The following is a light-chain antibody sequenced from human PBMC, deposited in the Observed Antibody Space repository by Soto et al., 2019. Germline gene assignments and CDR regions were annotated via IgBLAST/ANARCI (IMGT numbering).Light chain of an antibody. Sequence: DIQMTQSPSSLSASVGDRVTITCRASQGISNYLAWYQQKPGKVPKLLIYAASTLQSGVPSRFSGSGSGTDFTLTISSLQSEDFAVYYCQKYNNWWTFGQGTKV. CDR1: QGISNY. J-gene: IGKJ1*01. V-gene: IGKV1-27*01. CDR2: AAS. CDR3: QKYNNWWT.